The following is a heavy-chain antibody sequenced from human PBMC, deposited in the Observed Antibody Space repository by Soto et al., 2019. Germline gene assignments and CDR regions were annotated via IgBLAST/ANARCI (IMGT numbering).Heavy chain of an antibody. CDR3: ARGKGGGYFGYGMDV. CDR1: GFTFSSYS. V-gene: IGHV3-21*01. Sequence: PGGSLRLSCAASGFTFSSYSMNWVRQAPGKGLEWVSSISSSSSYIYYADSVKGRFTISRDNAKNSLYLQMNSLRAEDTAVYYCARGKGGGYFGYGMDVWGQGTTVTVSS. CDR2: ISSSSSYI. D-gene: IGHD3-22*01. J-gene: IGHJ6*02.